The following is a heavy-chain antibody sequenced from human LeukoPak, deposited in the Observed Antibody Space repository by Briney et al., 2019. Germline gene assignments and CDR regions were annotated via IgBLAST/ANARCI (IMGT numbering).Heavy chain of an antibody. Sequence: GGSLRLSCAASGFTFSDYWMSWVRQAPGKGLEWVANIKQDGSEKYYVDSVTGRFTISRDNSKNTLYLQMNSLRAEDTAVYYCAREYIAVAGTDWGQGTLVTVSS. CDR3: AREYIAVAGTD. D-gene: IGHD6-19*01. J-gene: IGHJ4*02. CDR1: GFTFSDYW. CDR2: IKQDGSEK. V-gene: IGHV3-7*01.